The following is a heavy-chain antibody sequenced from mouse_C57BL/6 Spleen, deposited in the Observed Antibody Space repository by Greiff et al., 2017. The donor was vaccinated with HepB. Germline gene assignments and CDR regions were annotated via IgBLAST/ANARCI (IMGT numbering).Heavy chain of an antibody. CDR3: ARRYYYGSSYWYFDV. CDR1: GFTFSDYG. D-gene: IGHD1-1*01. V-gene: IGHV5-15*04. CDR2: ISNLAYSI. J-gene: IGHJ1*03. Sequence: DVKLVESGGGLVQPGGSLKLSCAASGFTFSDYGMAWVRQAPRKGPEWVAFISNLAYSIYYADTLTGRFTISRENAKTTLYLEMSSLRSEDTAMYYCARRYYYGSSYWYFDVWGTGTTVTVSS.